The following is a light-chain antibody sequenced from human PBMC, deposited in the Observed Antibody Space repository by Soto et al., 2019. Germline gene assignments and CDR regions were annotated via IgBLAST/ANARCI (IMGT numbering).Light chain of an antibody. CDR2: AAS. Sequence: DIQLTQSPSFLSASVGDRVTITCRASQGIRSYLAWYQQKPGKAPKLLIYAASTLQSAVPSRFSGSGSGTEFTLTISSLQPEDFATYYCQQLNSYPVTFGQGSKVEIK. CDR3: QQLNSYPVT. V-gene: IGKV1-9*01. J-gene: IGKJ1*01. CDR1: QGIRSY.